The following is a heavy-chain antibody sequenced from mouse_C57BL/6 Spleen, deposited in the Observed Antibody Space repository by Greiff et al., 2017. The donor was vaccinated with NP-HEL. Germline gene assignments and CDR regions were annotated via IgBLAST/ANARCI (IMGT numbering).Heavy chain of an antibody. CDR2: IYPRSGNT. V-gene: IGHV1-81*01. Sequence: QVQLQQSGAELARPGASVKLSCKASGYTFTSYGISWVKQRTGQGLEWIGEIYPRSGNTYYNEKFKGKATLTADKSSSTAYMELRSLTSEDSAVYFCARGDTTVVESHWYFDVWGTGTTVTVSS. CDR3: ARGDTTVVESHWYFDV. D-gene: IGHD1-1*01. CDR1: GYTFTSYG. J-gene: IGHJ1*03.